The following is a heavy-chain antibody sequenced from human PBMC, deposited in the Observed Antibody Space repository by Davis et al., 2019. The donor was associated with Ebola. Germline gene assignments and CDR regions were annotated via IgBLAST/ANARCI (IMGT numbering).Heavy chain of an antibody. J-gene: IGHJ5*02. Sequence: MPGGSLRLSCTASGGSISSYYWSWIRQPPGKGLEWIGYLYFRGSTTYNPSHKSRVSISVDTSKNQFSLKLSSVTAADTAVYYCARDHFGDYGWFDPWGQGTLVTVSS. D-gene: IGHD4-17*01. CDR3: ARDHFGDYGWFDP. V-gene: IGHV4-59*01. CDR1: GGSISSYY. CDR2: LYFRGST.